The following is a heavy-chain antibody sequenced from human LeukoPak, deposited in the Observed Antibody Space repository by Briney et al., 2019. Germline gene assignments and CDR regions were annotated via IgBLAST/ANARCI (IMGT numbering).Heavy chain of an antibody. CDR3: ARDNSVRDEAWWFNP. V-gene: IGHV1-8*02. J-gene: IGHJ5*02. CDR2: MNPNSGNT. D-gene: IGHD5-24*01. CDR1: GYTFTSYD. Sequence: ASVKVSCKASGYTFTSYDINWVRQATGQGLEWMGWMNPNSGNTGYAQKFKGRVTLTRDMSTSTDYLELSSLRSEDTAVYYCARDNSVRDEAWWFNPWGQGTLVTVSS.